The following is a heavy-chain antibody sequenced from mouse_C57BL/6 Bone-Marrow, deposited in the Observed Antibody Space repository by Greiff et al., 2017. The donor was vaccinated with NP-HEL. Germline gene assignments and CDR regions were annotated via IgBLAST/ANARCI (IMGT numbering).Heavy chain of an antibody. CDR1: GYTFTSYG. J-gene: IGHJ3*01. CDR2: IYPRSGNT. CDR3: ARPSTTVGCAY. Sequence: QVQLQQSGAELARPGASVKLSCKASGYTFTSYGISWVKQRTGQGLEWIGEIYPRSGNTYYNEKFKGKATLTADKSSSTSYMELRSLTSEDSAVYFSARPSTTVGCAYWGQGTLVTVSA. D-gene: IGHD1-1*01. V-gene: IGHV1-81*01.